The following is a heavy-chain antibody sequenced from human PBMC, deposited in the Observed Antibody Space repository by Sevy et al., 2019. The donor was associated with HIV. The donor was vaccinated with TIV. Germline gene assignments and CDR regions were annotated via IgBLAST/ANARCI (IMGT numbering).Heavy chain of an antibody. J-gene: IGHJ4*02. CDR3: ARDTGTWEYYFDS. CDR1: GFTFNTYA. CDR2: ITGSSNTI. V-gene: IGHV3-48*02. Sequence: GGSLRLSCAASGFTFNTYAMNWVRQAPGKGLEWISFITGSSNTIYYAESVKGRFTISRDNAKNSLYLQMSSLRHEDTAVYYCARDTGTWEYYFDSWGQGTLVTVSS. D-gene: IGHD1-26*01.